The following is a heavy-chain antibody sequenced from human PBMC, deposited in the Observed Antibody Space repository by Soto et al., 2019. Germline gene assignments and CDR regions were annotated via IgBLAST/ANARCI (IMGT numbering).Heavy chain of an antibody. J-gene: IGHJ6*02. CDR1: GDSVSSNSAA. D-gene: IGHD6-13*01. CDR2: TYYRSKWYN. Sequence: SQTLSLTCAISGDSVSSNSAAWNWIRQSPSRGLEWLGRTYYRSKWYNDYAVSVKSRITINPDTSKNQFSLQLNSVTPEDTAVYYCARGKYGSSWYYYYYGMEGWGQGPTVNVAS. CDR3: ARGKYGSSWYYYYYGMEG. V-gene: IGHV6-1*01.